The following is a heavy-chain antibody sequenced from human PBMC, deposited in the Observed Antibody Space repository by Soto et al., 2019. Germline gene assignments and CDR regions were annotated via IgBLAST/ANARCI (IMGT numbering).Heavy chain of an antibody. CDR1: GFTFSSYW. CDR3: AIDRENGGFYDGLDF. D-gene: IGHD2-2*01. Sequence: GGSLRLSCAASGFTFSSYWMSWVRQAPGKGLEWVANIKQDGSEKYYVDSVKGRFTISRDNAKNSLYRQMISLRAEDTAVYYFAIDRENGGFYDGLDFRGQGTTDSGSS. J-gene: IGHJ6*01. V-gene: IGHV3-7*01. CDR2: IKQDGSEK.